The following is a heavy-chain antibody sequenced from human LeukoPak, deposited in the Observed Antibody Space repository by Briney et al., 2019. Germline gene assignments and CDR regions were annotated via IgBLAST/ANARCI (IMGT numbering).Heavy chain of an antibody. CDR3: ARGARSSTSGWFDP. J-gene: IGHJ5*02. CDR2: IIPIFGTA. D-gene: IGHD2-2*01. V-gene: IGHV1-69*13. Sequence: ASVKVSCKASGVTFSSYAISWVRQAPGQGLEWMGGIIPIFGTANYAQKFQGRVTITADESTSTAYMELSSLRSEDTAVYYCARGARSSTSGWFDPWGQGTLVTVSS. CDR1: GVTFSSYA.